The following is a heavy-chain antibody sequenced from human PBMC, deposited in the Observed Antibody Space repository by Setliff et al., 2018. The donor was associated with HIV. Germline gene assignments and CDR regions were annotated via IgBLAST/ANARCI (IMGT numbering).Heavy chain of an antibody. V-gene: IGHV4-61*09. CDR3: ARDQGHGSGRSYYYYYMDV. J-gene: IGHJ6*03. D-gene: IGHD3-10*01. Sequence: SSETLSLTCTVSGGSISSGSYYWSWIRQPAGKGLEWIGHIYTSGSTNYNPSLKSRVTISVDTSKNQFSLKLSSVTAADTAVYYCARDQGHGSGRSYYYYYMDVWGKGTTVTV. CDR2: IYTSGST. CDR1: GGSISSGSYY.